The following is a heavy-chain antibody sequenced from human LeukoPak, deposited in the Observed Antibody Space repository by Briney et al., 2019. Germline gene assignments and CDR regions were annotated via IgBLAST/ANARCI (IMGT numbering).Heavy chain of an antibody. D-gene: IGHD2-2*01. CDR3: ARESIVVVPAAPYYYYYGMDV. V-gene: IGHV4-34*01. Sequence: SETLSLTCAVYGGSFSGYYWSWIRRPPGKGLERIGEINHSGSTNYNPSLKSRVTISVDTSKNQFSLKLSSVTAADTAVYYCARESIVVVPAAPYYYYYGMDVWGQGTTVTVSS. CDR2: INHSGST. J-gene: IGHJ6*02. CDR1: GGSFSGYY.